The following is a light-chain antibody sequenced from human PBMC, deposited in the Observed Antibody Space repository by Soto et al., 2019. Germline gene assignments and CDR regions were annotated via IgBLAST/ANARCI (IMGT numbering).Light chain of an antibody. CDR3: QSWGTGGV. V-gene: IGLV4-69*01. J-gene: IGLJ3*02. CDR1: SGQSSYA. Sequence: QSVLTQSPSASPSLGASVKLTCTLSSGQSSYAIAWHQQQPEKGPRYLMEINSDGSHNKGDGVPDRFSGSSSGAERYLTISSLQSDDEADYSCQSWGTGGVFGGGTKVTVL. CDR2: INSDGSH.